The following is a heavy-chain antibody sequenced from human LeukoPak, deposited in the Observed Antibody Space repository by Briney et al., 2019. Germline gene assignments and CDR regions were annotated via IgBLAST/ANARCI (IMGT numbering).Heavy chain of an antibody. CDR3: ARHNNYYDSSGPPDY. CDR1: GYSFTSYW. J-gene: IGHJ4*02. Sequence: GESLKISCKGSGYSFTSYWIGWVRQMPGKGLEWMGIIYPGDSDTRYSPSFQGQVTISADKSISTAYLQRSSLKASDTAMYYCARHNNYYDSSGPPDYWGQGTLVTVSS. V-gene: IGHV5-51*01. CDR2: IYPGDSDT. D-gene: IGHD3-22*01.